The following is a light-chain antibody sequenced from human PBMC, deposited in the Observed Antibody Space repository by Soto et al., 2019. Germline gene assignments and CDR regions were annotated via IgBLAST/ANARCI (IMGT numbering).Light chain of an antibody. CDR3: CSYAGRTTYV. CDR1: SIDVTGYNY. CDR2: EGN. Sequence: QSVLTQPRSVSGSPGQSVTISCTGTSIDVTGYNYVSRYQQHPDRAPKLIIFEGNKRPSGISNRFSGSKSGNTASLTISGLQPEDEADYYCCSYAGRTTYVFGTGTKVTVL. J-gene: IGLJ1*01. V-gene: IGLV2-11*01.